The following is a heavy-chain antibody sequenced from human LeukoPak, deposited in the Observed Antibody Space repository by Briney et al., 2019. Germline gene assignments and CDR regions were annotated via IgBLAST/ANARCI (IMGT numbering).Heavy chain of an antibody. J-gene: IGHJ5*02. D-gene: IGHD3-22*01. CDR3: AREPDQYYYDSSGYFSYNWFDP. Sequence: SETLSLTCTVSGGSISSYYWSWIRQPPGKGLEWIGYIYYSGSTNYNPSLKSRVTISVDTSKNQFSLKLSSVTAADTAVYYCAREPDQYYYDSSGYFSYNWFDPWGQGTLVTVSS. CDR1: GGSISSYY. V-gene: IGHV4-59*12. CDR2: IYYSGST.